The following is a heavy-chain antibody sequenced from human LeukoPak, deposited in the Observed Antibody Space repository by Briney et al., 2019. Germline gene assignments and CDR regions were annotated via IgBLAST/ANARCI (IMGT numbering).Heavy chain of an antibody. CDR1: GFTFSSYG. CDR2: IWYDGTNK. D-gene: IGHD5-24*01. J-gene: IGHJ4*02. CDR3: ARGSLWLQLDY. Sequence: GGSLRLSCAASGFTFSSYGMHWVRQAPGKGLEWVAVIWYDGTNKYYADSVKGRFTISRDDSKNTLYLQMNSLRAEDTAVYYCARGSLWLQLDYWGQGTLVTVSS. V-gene: IGHV3-33*01.